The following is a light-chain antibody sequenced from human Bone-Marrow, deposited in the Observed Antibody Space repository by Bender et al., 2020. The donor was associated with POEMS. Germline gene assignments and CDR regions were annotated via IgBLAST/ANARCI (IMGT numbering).Light chain of an antibody. J-gene: IGLJ2*01. Sequence: QSALTQPASVSGSPGQSVTISCTGTSSDVGGYNYVSWYQQHPGKATKLMIYDVSNRPSGVSDRFSGSKSGNTASLTISGLRAEDEAEYWCSSFTSSSAHVLFGGGTKLTVL. V-gene: IGLV2-14*01. CDR1: SSDVGGYNY. CDR3: SSFTSSSAHVL. CDR2: DVS.